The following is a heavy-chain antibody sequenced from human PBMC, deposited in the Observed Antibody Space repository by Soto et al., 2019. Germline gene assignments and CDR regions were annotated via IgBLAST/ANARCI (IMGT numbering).Heavy chain of an antibody. D-gene: IGHD6-19*01. CDR1: GFTFSSYW. CDR3: ARWAVAGLGIGESGLYYFDY. V-gene: IGHV3-74*01. J-gene: IGHJ4*02. Sequence: GGSLRLSCAASGFTFSSYWMHWVRQAPGKGLVWVSRINSDGSSTSYADSVKGRFTISRDNAKNTLYLQMNSLRAEDTAVYYCARWAVAGLGIGESGLYYFDYWGQGTLVTVSS. CDR2: INSDGSST.